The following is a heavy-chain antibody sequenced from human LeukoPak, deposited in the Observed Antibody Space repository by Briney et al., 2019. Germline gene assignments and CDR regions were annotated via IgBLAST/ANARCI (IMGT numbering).Heavy chain of an antibody. CDR2: IYYSGST. Sequence: SETLTLTCTVSGGSISSGGYYWSWIRQHPGKGLEWIGYIYYSGSTYYNPSLKSRVTISVDTSKNQFSLKLSSVTAADTAMYYCARAPSNGPTTFDYWGQGTLVTVSS. D-gene: IGHD1-1*01. V-gene: IGHV4-31*03. CDR3: ARAPSNGPTTFDY. CDR1: GGSISSGGYY. J-gene: IGHJ4*02.